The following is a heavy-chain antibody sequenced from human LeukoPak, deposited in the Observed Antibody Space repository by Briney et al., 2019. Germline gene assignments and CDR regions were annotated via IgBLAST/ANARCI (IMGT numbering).Heavy chain of an antibody. CDR1: GYNFITYA. J-gene: IGHJ4*02. Sequence: GASVKVSCKASGYNFITYAMHWVRQDPGQGLEWMGYINVGNGDTKYSQKFQGRVTFTRDTSASIAYVELSSLTSEDTAIYYCARKNYGDRHPYDYWGQGTLVTVSS. V-gene: IGHV1-3*01. D-gene: IGHD2-21*02. CDR3: ARKNYGDRHPYDY. CDR2: INVGNGDT.